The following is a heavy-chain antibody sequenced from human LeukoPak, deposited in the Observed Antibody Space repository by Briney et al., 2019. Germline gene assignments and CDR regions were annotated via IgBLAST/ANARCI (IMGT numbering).Heavy chain of an antibody. Sequence: GGSLRLSCAASGFTFNNYAMSWVRQAPGKGLEWVSGISGNAYNTYYADSVKGRFTISRDNSKNTLFLQMNSLRAEDTAVYYCGKDYTVAGTGIFDYWGQGTLVTVSS. J-gene: IGHJ4*02. CDR2: ISGNAYNT. CDR3: GKDYTVAGTGIFDY. CDR1: GFTFNNYA. D-gene: IGHD6-19*01. V-gene: IGHV3-23*01.